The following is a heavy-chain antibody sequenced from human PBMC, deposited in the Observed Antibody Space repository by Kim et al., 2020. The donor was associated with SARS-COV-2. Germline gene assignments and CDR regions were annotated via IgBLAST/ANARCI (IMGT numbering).Heavy chain of an antibody. D-gene: IGHD3-10*01. J-gene: IGHJ5*02. CDR2: INAGNGNT. Sequence: ASVKVSCKASGYTFTSYAMHWVRQAPGQRLEWMGWINAGNGNTKYSQKFQGRVTITRDTSASTAYMELSSLRSEDTAVYYCARDRGGIAMVRGVVWFDPWGQGTLVTVSS. V-gene: IGHV1-3*01. CDR1: GYTFTSYA. CDR3: ARDRGGIAMVRGVVWFDP.